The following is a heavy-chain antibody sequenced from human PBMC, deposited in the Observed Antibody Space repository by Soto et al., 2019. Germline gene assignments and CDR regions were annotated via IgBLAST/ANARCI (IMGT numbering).Heavy chain of an antibody. Sequence: QVQLVQSGAEVKKPGSSVKVSCKASGGTFSSYAISWVRQAPGQGLEWMGGIIPIFGTANYAQKFQGRVTITADESTSTAYMELSSLRSEDTAVYYCARDCDSIGITSCYGFDPWGQGTLVTVSS. CDR2: IIPIFGTA. CDR1: GGTFSSYA. V-gene: IGHV1-69*01. J-gene: IGHJ5*02. CDR3: ARDCDSIGITSCYGFDP. D-gene: IGHD2-2*01.